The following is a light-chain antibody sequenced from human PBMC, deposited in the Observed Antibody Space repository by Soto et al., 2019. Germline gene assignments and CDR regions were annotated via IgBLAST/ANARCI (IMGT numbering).Light chain of an antibody. Sequence: EIEMTQSPATLSLAPGERVTLSCRASESVSTNLAWYQQKAGQAPRLLIYGASTRATGIPARFSGSGSGTEFTLSISRLEPEDFAVYYCQQYVMPPFTFGRGTKVEIK. CDR2: GAS. J-gene: IGKJ2*01. V-gene: IGKV3-15*01. CDR1: ESVSTN. CDR3: QQYVMPPFT.